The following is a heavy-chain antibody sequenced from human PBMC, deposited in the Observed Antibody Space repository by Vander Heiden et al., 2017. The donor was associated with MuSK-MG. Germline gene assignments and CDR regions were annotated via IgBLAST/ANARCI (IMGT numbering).Heavy chain of an antibody. D-gene: IGHD2-21*02. CDR1: GGSISSSSYY. CDR2: IYYSGST. CDR3: ARRRRWGDFGVY. V-gene: IGHV4-39*07. J-gene: IGHJ4*02. Sequence: QLQLQESGPGLVKPSETLSLTCTVSGGSISSSSYYWGWIRQPPGKGLEWIGSIYYSGSTYYNPALKSRVTISVDTSKNQFSLKLSSVTAADTAVYYCARRRRWGDFGVYWGQGTLVTVSS.